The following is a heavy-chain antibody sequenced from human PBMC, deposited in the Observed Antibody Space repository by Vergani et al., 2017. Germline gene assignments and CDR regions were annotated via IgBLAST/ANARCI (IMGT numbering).Heavy chain of an antibody. CDR1: GFTFSSYA. CDR3: AKDLPLDYGSGSAPASYYFDY. V-gene: IGHV3-23*04. CDR2: ISGSGGST. Sequence: EVQLVESGGGLVQPGGSLRLSCAASGFTFSSYAMSWVRQAPGKGLEWVSAISGSGGSTYYADSVKGRFTISRDNSKNTLYLQMNSLRAEDTAVYYCAKDLPLDYGSGSAPASYYFDYWGQGTLVTVSS. J-gene: IGHJ4*02. D-gene: IGHD3-10*01.